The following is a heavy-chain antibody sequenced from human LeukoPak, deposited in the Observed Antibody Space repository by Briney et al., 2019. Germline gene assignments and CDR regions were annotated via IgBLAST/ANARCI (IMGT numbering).Heavy chain of an antibody. D-gene: IGHD2-21*02. CDR3: ARVPLRGDSDYNWFDP. J-gene: IGHJ5*02. Sequence: ASVKVSCKASGYTFTSYGISWVRQAPGQGLEWMGWISAYNGNTNYAQKLQGRVTMTTDTSTSTAYMELRSLRSDDTAVYYCARVPLRGDSDYNWFDPWGQGTLVTVSS. CDR1: GYTFTSYG. CDR2: ISAYNGNT. V-gene: IGHV1-18*01.